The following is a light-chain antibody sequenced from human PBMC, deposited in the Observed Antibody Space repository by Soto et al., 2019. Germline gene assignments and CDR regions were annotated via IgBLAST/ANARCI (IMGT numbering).Light chain of an antibody. CDR2: DVN. J-gene: IGLJ1*01. CDR3: KSYAGSNTDV. V-gene: IGLV2-8*01. Sequence: QSALTQPPSASGSPGQSVTISCTGTSSDVGAYIFVSWYQQHPGKAPKLMIYDVNRRPSGVPDRFSGSKSGNTASLTVSGLQAEDEADYFCKSYAGSNTDVFGSGTKVTVL. CDR1: SSDVGAYIF.